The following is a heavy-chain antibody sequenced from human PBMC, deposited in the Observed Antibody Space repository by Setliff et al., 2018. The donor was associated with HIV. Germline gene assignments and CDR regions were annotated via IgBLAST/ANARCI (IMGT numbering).Heavy chain of an antibody. J-gene: IGHJ4*02. V-gene: IGHV3-7*03. CDR3: AGDLAY. Sequence: GGSLRLSCAASGFTFSSYAMSWVRQAPGKGLEWVANIKEDGSEKYYVDSVKGRFTISRDNAQNSLYLQMSSLKVEDTAVYYCAGDLAYWGQGTLVTVSS. CDR1: GFTFSSYA. CDR2: IKEDGSEK.